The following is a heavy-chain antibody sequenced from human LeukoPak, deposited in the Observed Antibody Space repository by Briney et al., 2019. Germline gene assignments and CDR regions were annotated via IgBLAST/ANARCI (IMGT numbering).Heavy chain of an antibody. Sequence: GSSVKVSCKXSGGTFSSYTISWVRQAPGQGLEWMGRIIPILGIANYAQKFQGRVTITADKSTSTAYMELSSLRSEDTAVYYCASLGTYYDFWSGYPGWFDPWGQGTLVTVSS. V-gene: IGHV1-69*02. CDR3: ASLGTYYDFWSGYPGWFDP. D-gene: IGHD3-3*01. J-gene: IGHJ5*02. CDR2: IIPILGIA. CDR1: GGTFSSYT.